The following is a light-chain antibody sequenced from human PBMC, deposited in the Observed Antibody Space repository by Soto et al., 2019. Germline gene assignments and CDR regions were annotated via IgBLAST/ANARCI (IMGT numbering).Light chain of an antibody. CDR3: QQYGSSRT. CDR1: QSVSSSY. Sequence: EIVLTQSPGTLSLSPGERATLSCRASQSVSSSYLAWYQQKPGQAPRPLIYGASSRATGISDRFSGSGSGTDFTLTISRLEPEDFAVYYCQQYGSSRTFGQGTKVEIK. CDR2: GAS. J-gene: IGKJ1*01. V-gene: IGKV3-20*01.